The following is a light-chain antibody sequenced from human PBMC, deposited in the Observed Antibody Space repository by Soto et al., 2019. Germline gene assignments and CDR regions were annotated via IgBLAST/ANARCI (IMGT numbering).Light chain of an antibody. CDR3: SSYTSSITLVV. J-gene: IGLJ2*01. V-gene: IGLV2-14*01. CDR2: EVS. CDR1: RSDIGGYNF. Sequence: QSALTQPASVSGSPGQSITISCAGTRSDIGGYNFVSWFQQHPGKAPKLLIYEVSNRPSGVSNRFAGSKSGNTASLTISGLQAEDEAHYYCSSYTSSITLVVFGGGTKLTVL.